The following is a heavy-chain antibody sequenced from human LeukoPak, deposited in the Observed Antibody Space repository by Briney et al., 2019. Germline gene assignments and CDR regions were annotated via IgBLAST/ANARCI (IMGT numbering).Heavy chain of an antibody. D-gene: IGHD6-13*01. V-gene: IGHV4-59*01. Sequence: SETLSLTCTVSGGSISSYYWSWIRQPPGKGLEWIGYIYYSGSTNYNPSFKSRVTISVDTSKNQFSLKLSSVTAADTAVYYCARGGLSSSWDYWGQGTLVTVSS. J-gene: IGHJ4*02. CDR2: IYYSGST. CDR3: ARGGLSSSWDY. CDR1: GGSISSYY.